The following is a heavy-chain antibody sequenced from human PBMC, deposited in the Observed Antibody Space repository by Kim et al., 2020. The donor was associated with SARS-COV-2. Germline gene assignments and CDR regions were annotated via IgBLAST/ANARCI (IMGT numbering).Heavy chain of an antibody. D-gene: IGHD6-25*01. Sequence: GGSLRLSCAASGFTFSTYSMNWVRQAPGKGLEWVSYISSRADTIYYADSVKGRFTISRDNAKNSLYLQMNSLRDEDTALYYCVRGAAYYYDYWGQGTLVTVSS. J-gene: IGHJ4*02. V-gene: IGHV3-48*02. CDR3: VRGAAYYYDY. CDR2: ISSRADTI. CDR1: GFTFSTYS.